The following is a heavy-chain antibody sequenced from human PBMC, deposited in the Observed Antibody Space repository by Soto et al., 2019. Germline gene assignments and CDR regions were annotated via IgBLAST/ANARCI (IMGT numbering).Heavy chain of an antibody. V-gene: IGHV4-31*03. J-gene: IGHJ2*01. CDR1: GGSISSGGSY. Sequence: QVQLQESGPGLVKPSQTLSLTCTVSGGSISSGGSYWSWIRQSPGKGLEWIGYIYYSGTTYYNPSLKCRVSLSLATSKNQFSLKLSSVTAADTAIYYWAGGHCFTSSCSYLDLWGRGTLVTVSS. CDR2: IYYSGTT. CDR3: AGGHCFTSSCSYLDL. D-gene: IGHD2-2*01.